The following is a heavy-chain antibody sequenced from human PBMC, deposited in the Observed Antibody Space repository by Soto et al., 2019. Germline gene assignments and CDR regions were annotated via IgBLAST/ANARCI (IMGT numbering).Heavy chain of an antibody. V-gene: IGHV4-59*01. J-gene: IGHJ4*02. Sequence: XETLSLTCTVSGCSISGSYWSWIRQTPGKVLEWVGYIHYSGSTNYNPSLKSRVTMSVDSAKNQFSLQLSSVTAADTAVYFCTKYRRTDAEGYSFEYWGKGALVTV. CDR2: IHYSGST. CDR3: TKYRRTDAEGYSFEY. D-gene: IGHD2-15*01. CDR1: GCSISGSY.